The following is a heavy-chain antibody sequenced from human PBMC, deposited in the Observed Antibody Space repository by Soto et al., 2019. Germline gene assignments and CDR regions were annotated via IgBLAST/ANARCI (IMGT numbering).Heavy chain of an antibody. V-gene: IGHV4-30-2*01. Sequence: PSETLSLTCAVSGGSISSGGYSWSWLRQPPGKGLEWIGYIFHSGSTNYNPSLKSRVTISVDTSKNQFSLKLSSVTAADTAVYYCAHTMFSTWAFDYWGQGSLATVSS. D-gene: IGHD3-10*02. CDR3: AHTMFSTWAFDY. J-gene: IGHJ4*02. CDR1: GGSISSGGYS. CDR2: IFHSGST.